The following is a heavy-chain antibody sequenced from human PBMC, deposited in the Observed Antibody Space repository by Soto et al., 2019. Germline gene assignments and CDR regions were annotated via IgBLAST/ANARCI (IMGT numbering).Heavy chain of an antibody. CDR1: GFTFSVAW. D-gene: IGHD7-27*01. Sequence: EVQVVESGGGLVQPGGSLRLSCTAAGFTFSVAWMSWVRQAPGKGLEWVGRIKSKTAGGTADYAAPVKGRFTISRDDSKNTLFLQMNSLKTEDTAVYYCTIVWGMFSDSWGQGALVTVSS. V-gene: IGHV3-15*01. J-gene: IGHJ4*02. CDR2: IKSKTAGGTA. CDR3: TIVWGMFSDS.